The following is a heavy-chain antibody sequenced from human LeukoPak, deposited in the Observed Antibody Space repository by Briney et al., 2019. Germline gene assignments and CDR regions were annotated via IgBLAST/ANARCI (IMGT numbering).Heavy chain of an antibody. V-gene: IGHV7-4-1*02. D-gene: IGHD2-15*01. Sequence: ASVKVSCKASGYSFTTYSLNWVRQAPGRGLEWMGWITTNTGNPTYAQGFTGRFVFSLDTSVNTAYLQISSLKAEDTAVYYCTRDAAVGKFDYWGQGTLVTVSS. CDR2: ITTNTGNP. CDR3: TRDAAVGKFDY. J-gene: IGHJ4*02. CDR1: GYSFTTYS.